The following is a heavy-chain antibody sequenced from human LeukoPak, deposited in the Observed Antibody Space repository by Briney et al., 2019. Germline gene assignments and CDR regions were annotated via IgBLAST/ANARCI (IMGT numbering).Heavy chain of an antibody. CDR1: GFDFGDHY. CDR3: ARGYLYFDFWTGYPYFDY. D-gene: IGHD3-3*01. J-gene: IGHJ4*02. Sequence: GRSLRLSCAASGFDFGDHYMTWVRQAPGKGLEWLSDISASGSNMYYADSVKGRFTISRDNANNSVYLQMNGLTAEDTAVYYCARGYLYFDFWTGYPYFDYWGQGAQVIVSS. V-gene: IGHV3-11*01. CDR2: ISASGSNM.